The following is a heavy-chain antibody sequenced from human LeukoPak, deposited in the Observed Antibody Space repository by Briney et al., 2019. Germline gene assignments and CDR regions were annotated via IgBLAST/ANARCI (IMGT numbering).Heavy chain of an antibody. CDR2: IDWDDDK. CDR3: ARMSPEYSSPDY. J-gene: IGHJ4*02. Sequence: TLSLTCTVSGGSVSSGSYYWSWIRQPPGKALEWLALIDWDDDKYYSTSLKTRLTISKDTSKNQVVLTMTNMDPVDTATYYCARMSPEYSSPDYWGQGTLVTVSS. D-gene: IGHD6-6*01. CDR1: GGSVSSGSYY. V-gene: IGHV2-70*01.